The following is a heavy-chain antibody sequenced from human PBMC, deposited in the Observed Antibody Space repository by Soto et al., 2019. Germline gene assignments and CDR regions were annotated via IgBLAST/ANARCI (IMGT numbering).Heavy chain of an antibody. J-gene: IGHJ4*02. CDR3: ARDKLYDYVWGSYRLIAY. Sequence: SETLSLTCAVYGGSFSGYYWSWIRQHPGKGLEGIGYIYYSGSTYYNPSLKSRVTISVDTSKNQFSLKLSSVTAAYTALYYFARDKLYDYVWGSYRLIAYWGQGTLVTVSS. CDR2: IYYSGST. CDR1: GGSFSGYY. V-gene: IGHV4-31*11. D-gene: IGHD3-16*02.